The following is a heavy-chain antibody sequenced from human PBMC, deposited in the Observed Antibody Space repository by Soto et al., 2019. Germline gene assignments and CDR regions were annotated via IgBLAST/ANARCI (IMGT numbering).Heavy chain of an antibody. D-gene: IGHD2-21*02. Sequence: QVTLKESGPTLVKPTQPLTLTCTVSGLSLRTTGVGVGWVRQPPGKALEWLALLYWDDDKRYSPYLRSRLTIAKDISEKQVVLTMTNMDTVDTATYYCVQSRCGGDCLEIYSAHAYNGLDVWGQGTTVTVSS. CDR1: GLSLRTTGVG. CDR3: VQSRCGGDCLEIYSAHAYNGLDV. J-gene: IGHJ6*02. V-gene: IGHV2-5*02. CDR2: LYWDDDK.